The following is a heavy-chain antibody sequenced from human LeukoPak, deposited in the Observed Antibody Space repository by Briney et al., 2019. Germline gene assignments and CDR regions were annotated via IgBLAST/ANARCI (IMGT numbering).Heavy chain of an antibody. V-gene: IGHV3-7*03. CDR2: IKQDGTEK. CDR3: ARVYSSSSGKNAFDI. J-gene: IGHJ3*02. Sequence: PGGSLRLSCAASGFTFSSSAMSWVRQAPGKGLEWVANIKQDGTEKDYVASARGRFTISRDNAKNSLYLQVNSLRAEDTAVYYCARVYSSSSGKNAFDIWGQGTMVTVSS. CDR1: GFTFSSSA. D-gene: IGHD6-6*01.